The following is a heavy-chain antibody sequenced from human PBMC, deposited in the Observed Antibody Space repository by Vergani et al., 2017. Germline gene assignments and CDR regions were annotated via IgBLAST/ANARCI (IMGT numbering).Heavy chain of an antibody. V-gene: IGHV1-18*01. D-gene: IGHD2-2*02. CDR1: GYTFTSYG. Sequence: QVQLVQSGAEVKKPGASVKVSCKASGYTFTSYGISWGREAPGQGLEWMGWVSAYNGNTNYAQKLQGRVTMTTDTSTSPAYMELRSLRSDDTAVYYCARARRYCISTSCYRSPFDYWSQGTLVTVSS. J-gene: IGHJ4*02. CDR3: ARARRYCISTSCYRSPFDY. CDR2: VSAYNGNT.